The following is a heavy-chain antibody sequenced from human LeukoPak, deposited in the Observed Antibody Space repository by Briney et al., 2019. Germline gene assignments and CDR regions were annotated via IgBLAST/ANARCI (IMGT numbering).Heavy chain of an antibody. D-gene: IGHD2-2*01. Sequence: GGSLRLSCAASGFTFNIYAMHWVRQAPCKGLEWVAFIRYDGSNKYYADSVKGRFTISRDNSKNTLYLQMNSLRAEDTAVYYCARVVYCSSTSCYRPYFDYWGQGTLVTVSS. CDR3: ARVVYCSSTSCYRPYFDY. CDR1: GFTFNIYA. J-gene: IGHJ4*02. CDR2: IRYDGSNK. V-gene: IGHV3-30*02.